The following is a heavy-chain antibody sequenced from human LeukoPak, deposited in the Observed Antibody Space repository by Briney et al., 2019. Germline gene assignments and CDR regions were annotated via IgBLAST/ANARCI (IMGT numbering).Heavy chain of an antibody. Sequence: PGGSLRLSCAASGFTFSSYEMNWVRQAPGKGLEWVSGISGSDGGTYYADSVKGRFTISRDKSKNTLYLQMNSLRAEDTAVYYCAKDALVSVAGLFDYWGQGTLVTVSS. D-gene: IGHD6-19*01. CDR2: ISGSDGGT. J-gene: IGHJ4*02. CDR3: AKDALVSVAGLFDY. CDR1: GFTFSSYE. V-gene: IGHV3-23*01.